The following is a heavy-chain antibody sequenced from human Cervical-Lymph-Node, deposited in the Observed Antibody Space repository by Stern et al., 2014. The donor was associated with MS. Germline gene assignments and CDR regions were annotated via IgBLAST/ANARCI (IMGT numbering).Heavy chain of an antibody. CDR1: GFIFDDYA. V-gene: IGHV3-9*01. CDR3: AKDIGTGSCDYPSCSRHFDY. Sequence: EVQLVESGGGLVQPGRSLRLSCGASGFIFDDYAMHWVRQAPGKGLEWDSGITWNSGSRDYGDSVKGRFTISRDNAKKSLYLQMNSLRPEDTAFYYCAKDIGTGSCDYPSCSRHFDYWGQGILVTVAS. J-gene: IGHJ4*02. CDR2: ITWNSGSR. D-gene: IGHD2-2*01.